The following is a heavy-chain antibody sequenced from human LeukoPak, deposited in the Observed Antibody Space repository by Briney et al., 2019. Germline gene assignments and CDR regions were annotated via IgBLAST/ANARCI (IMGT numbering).Heavy chain of an antibody. Sequence: GESLKISCKGSGYSFTSYWIGWVRQMPGKGLEWMGIIYPGDSDTRYSPSFQGQVTISADKSIGTAYLQWSSLKASDTAMYYCARLDYDFWSADRGNWFDPWGQGTLVTVSS. CDR1: GYSFTSYW. CDR3: ARLDYDFWSADRGNWFDP. D-gene: IGHD3-3*01. CDR2: IYPGDSDT. J-gene: IGHJ5*02. V-gene: IGHV5-51*01.